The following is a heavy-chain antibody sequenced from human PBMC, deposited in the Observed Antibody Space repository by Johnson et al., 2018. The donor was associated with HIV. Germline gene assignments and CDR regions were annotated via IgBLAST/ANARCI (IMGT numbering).Heavy chain of an antibody. CDR3: ASGAAAAPDAFDI. V-gene: IGHV3-23*01. Sequence: QAPGKGLEWVSSISGSGGNTFYADSVRGRFTISRDNSQNTLFLQMNSLRAEDTAVYYCASGAAAAPDAFDIWGQGTMVTVSS. D-gene: IGHD6-13*01. CDR2: ISGSGGNT. J-gene: IGHJ3*02.